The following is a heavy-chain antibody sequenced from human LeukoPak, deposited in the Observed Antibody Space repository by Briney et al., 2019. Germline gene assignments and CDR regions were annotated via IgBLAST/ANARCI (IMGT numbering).Heavy chain of an antibody. V-gene: IGHV4-61*02. CDR2: IYTSGST. J-gene: IGHJ4*02. CDR1: GGSISSGSYY. CDR3: AREHPSGYSSSWHHPPADY. Sequence: PSQTLSLTCTVSGGSISSGSYYWSWIRQPAGKGLEWIGRIYTSGSTNYNPSLKSRVTISVDTSKNQFSLKLSSVTAADTAVYYCAREHPSGYSSSWHHPPADYWGQGTLVTVSS. D-gene: IGHD6-13*01.